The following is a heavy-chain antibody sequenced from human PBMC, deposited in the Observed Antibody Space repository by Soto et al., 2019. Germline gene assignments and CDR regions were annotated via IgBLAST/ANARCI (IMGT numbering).Heavy chain of an antibody. D-gene: IGHD3-22*01. V-gene: IGHV4-59*01. Sequence: PSETLSLTCTVSGGSISSYYWSWIRQSPGKELEWIGYVSFSGRTSYNPSLKSRVTISVDTSKNQLSLKLSSVTAADTAVYYCARSREMYYYDSSGYYAHWGQGTLVTSPQ. CDR3: ARSREMYYYDSSGYYAH. CDR2: VSFSGRT. J-gene: IGHJ4*02. CDR1: GGSISSYY.